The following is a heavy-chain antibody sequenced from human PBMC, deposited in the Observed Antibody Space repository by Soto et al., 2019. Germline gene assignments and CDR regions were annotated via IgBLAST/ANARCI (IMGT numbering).Heavy chain of an antibody. D-gene: IGHD6-19*01. J-gene: IGHJ5*02. Sequence: QITVKESGPTLVTPTQTLTLTCTFSGFSFSSSGAGVGWIRQPPGKALEWLALIFWNDDKRYTPSLNSRLTITKDTSKNQVVLTMSNLDPVDTATYYCAKSGSSGWYGWFDPWGQGTLVTVSS. V-gene: IGHV2-5*01. CDR3: AKSGSSGWYGWFDP. CDR2: IFWNDDK. CDR1: GFSFSSSGAG.